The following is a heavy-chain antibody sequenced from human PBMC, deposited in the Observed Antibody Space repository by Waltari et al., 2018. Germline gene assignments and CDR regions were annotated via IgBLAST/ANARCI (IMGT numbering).Heavy chain of an antibody. J-gene: IGHJ4*02. CDR1: GGSISSGSYY. D-gene: IGHD6-13*01. V-gene: IGHV4-61*09. CDR2: IYTSGST. CDR3: TRGHSSSWDEIDY. Sequence: QVQLQESGPGLVKPSQTLSLTCTVSGGSISSGSYYWSWIRQPAGKGLEWIGYIYTSGSTNYNPSLKSRVTISVDTSKNQFSLKLSSVTAADTAVYYCTRGHSSSWDEIDYWGQGTLVTVSS.